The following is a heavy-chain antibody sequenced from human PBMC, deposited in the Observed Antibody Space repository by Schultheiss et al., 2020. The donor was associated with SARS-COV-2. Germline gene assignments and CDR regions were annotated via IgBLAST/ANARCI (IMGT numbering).Heavy chain of an antibody. J-gene: IGHJ5*02. D-gene: IGHD3-22*01. CDR1: GGSISSGGYY. V-gene: IGHV4-31*11. CDR2: IYYSGST. Sequence: SQTLSLTCAVSGGSISSGGYYWSWIRQHPGKGLEWIGYIYYSGSTYYNPSLKSRVTISVDTSKNQFSLKLSSVTAADTAVYYCARGYDSSGWGTFDPWGQGTLVTVSS. CDR3: ARGYDSSGWGTFDP.